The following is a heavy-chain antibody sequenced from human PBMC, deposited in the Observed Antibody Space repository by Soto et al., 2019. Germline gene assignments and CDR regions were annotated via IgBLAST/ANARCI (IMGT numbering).Heavy chain of an antibody. CDR2: ISAYNGNT. Sequence: EASVKVSCKASGYTFTSYGISWVRQAPGQGLEWMGWISAYNGNTNYAQKLQGRVTMTTDTSTSTAYMELRSLRSDDTAVYYCARDRAGSSSWYALLLYFDYWGQGTLVTVSS. CDR3: ARDRAGSSSWYALLLYFDY. V-gene: IGHV1-18*01. CDR1: GYTFTSYG. J-gene: IGHJ4*02. D-gene: IGHD6-13*01.